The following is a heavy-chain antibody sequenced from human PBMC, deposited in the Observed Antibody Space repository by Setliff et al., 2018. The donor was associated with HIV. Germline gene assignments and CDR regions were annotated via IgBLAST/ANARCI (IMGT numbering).Heavy chain of an antibody. CDR2: VHSTGTT. CDR1: GGSFSTYY. J-gene: IGHJ3*01. D-gene: IGHD3-10*01. Sequence: KPSETLSLTCTVSGGSFSTYYWSWIRQPAGEGPEYIGRVHSTGTTIYNPSLKSRATMSVDASKNQLSLKLRSVTAADTAVYYCARARITMIGGRLEPYAFDRWGQGTKVTVSS. V-gene: IGHV4-4*07. CDR3: ARARITMIGGRLEPYAFDR.